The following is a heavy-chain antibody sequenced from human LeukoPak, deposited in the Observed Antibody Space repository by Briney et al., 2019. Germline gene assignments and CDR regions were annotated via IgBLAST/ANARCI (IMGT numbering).Heavy chain of an antibody. V-gene: IGHV1-2*02. Sequence: ASVKVSCKASGGTFSSYAISWVRQAPGQGLEWMGWINPNSGGTNYAQKFQGRVTMTRDTSITTAYMDLSRLRPDDTAVYYCAREGYCSGGNCPVEHWGQGTLVTVSS. CDR1: GGTFSSYA. D-gene: IGHD2-15*01. CDR3: AREGYCSGGNCPVEH. CDR2: INPNSGGT. J-gene: IGHJ4*02.